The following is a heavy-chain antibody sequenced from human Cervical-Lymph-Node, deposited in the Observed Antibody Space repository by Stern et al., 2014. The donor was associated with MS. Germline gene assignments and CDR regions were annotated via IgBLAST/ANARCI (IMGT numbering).Heavy chain of an antibody. V-gene: IGHV3-21*01. CDR1: GFNFSIYN. CDR3: ARDLRLDY. J-gene: IGHJ4*02. CDR2: ISSRSRT. Sequence: EMQLEESGGGLVKPGGSLRLSCAASGFNFSIYNMNWVRQAPGKGLEWVSSISSRSRTKYSESATGRITTSRDNAKNSLFLQMNSLRAEDTAIYYCARDLRLDYWGQGILVTVSS.